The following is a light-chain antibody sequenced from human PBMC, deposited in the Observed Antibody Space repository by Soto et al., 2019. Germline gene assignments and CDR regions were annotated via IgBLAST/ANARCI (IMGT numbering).Light chain of an antibody. J-gene: IGLJ1*01. CDR3: SSHTISGTYV. Sequence: QSVLTQPASVSGSPGQSIAISCTGTSTDVGSSNYVSWYQQHPGKAPKLMIFDVNNRPSGVSDRFSGSKSGNTASLTISGLQAEDEADYYCSSHTISGTYVVGTGTKVT. V-gene: IGLV2-14*01. CDR2: DVN. CDR1: STDVGSSNY.